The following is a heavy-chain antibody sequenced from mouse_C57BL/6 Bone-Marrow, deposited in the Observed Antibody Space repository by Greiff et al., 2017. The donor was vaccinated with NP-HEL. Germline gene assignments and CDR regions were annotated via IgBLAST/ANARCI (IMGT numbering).Heavy chain of an antibody. V-gene: IGHV1-81*01. J-gene: IGHJ3*01. CDR3: AREGDYDGFAY. CDR2: IYPRSGNT. Sequence: VQLQESGAELARPGASVKLSCKASGYTFTSYGISWVKQRTGQGLEWIGEIYPRSGNTYYNEKFKGKATLTADKSSSTAYMELRSLTSEDSAVYFCAREGDYDGFAYRGQGTLVTVSA. CDR1: GYTFTSYG. D-gene: IGHD2-4*01.